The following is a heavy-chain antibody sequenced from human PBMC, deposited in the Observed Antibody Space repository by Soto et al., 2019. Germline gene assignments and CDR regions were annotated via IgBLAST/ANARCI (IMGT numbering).Heavy chain of an antibody. D-gene: IGHD6-19*01. CDR3: ARDFDSGWYGGWFDP. CDR1: GGSISSYY. V-gene: IGHV4-59*01. Sequence: PSETLSLTCTVSGGSISSYYWSWIRQPPGKGLEWIGYIYYSGSTNYNPSLKSRVTISVDTSKNQFSLKLSSVTAADTAVYYCARDFDSGWYGGWFDPWGQGTLVTVSS. CDR2: IYYSGST. J-gene: IGHJ5*02.